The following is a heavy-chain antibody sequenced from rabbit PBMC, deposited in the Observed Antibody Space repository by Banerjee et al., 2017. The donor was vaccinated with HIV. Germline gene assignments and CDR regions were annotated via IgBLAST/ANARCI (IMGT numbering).Heavy chain of an antibody. CDR3: ARDLAGVIGWNFNL. J-gene: IGHJ4*01. V-gene: IGHV1S45*01. Sequence: QEQLEESGGDLVKPEGSLTLTCTASGFSFSSNYWICWVRQAPGKGLEWIGCINTGSSGSTYYASWAKGRFTISKASWTTVTLQMTSLTAADTASYFCARDLAGVIGWNFNLWGPGTLVTVS. CDR1: GFSFSSNYW. D-gene: IGHD4-1*01. CDR2: INTGSSGST.